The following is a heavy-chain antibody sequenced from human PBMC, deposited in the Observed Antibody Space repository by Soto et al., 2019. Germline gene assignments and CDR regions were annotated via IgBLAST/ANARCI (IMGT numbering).Heavy chain of an antibody. CDR2: IRGSGGNT. V-gene: IGHV3-23*01. Sequence: EVQLLESGGGLVQPGGSLRLSCAASGFTFSTYAMSWVRQAPGKGLEWVATIRGSGGNTHYADSVKGRFTTSRDNAENTVYLQMDSLRADDTAVYYCARVKAQIISSGWYGGDDIWGHGTMVTVSS. CDR3: ARVKAQIISSGWYGGDDI. D-gene: IGHD6-19*01. CDR1: GFTFSTYA. J-gene: IGHJ3*02.